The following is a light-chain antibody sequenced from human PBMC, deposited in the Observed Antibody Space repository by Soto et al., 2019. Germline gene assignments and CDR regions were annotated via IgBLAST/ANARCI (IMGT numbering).Light chain of an antibody. CDR3: QHYSNWQTWT. J-gene: IGKJ1*01. CDR1: QTVSSN. V-gene: IGKV3-15*01. CDR2: GAP. Sequence: EIVMTQSPATLSVSPGERATLSCRASQTVSSNLAWYQQRPGQAPRLLIYGAPTRATDIPARFSGSGSETEFTLTISSLQSEDFAVYYCQHYSNWQTWTFGQGTKVDIK.